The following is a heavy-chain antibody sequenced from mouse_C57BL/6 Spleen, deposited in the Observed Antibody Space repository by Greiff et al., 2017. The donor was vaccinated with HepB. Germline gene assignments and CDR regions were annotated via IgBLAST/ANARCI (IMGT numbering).Heavy chain of an antibody. CDR3: AREGYDYDRGAMDY. CDR1: GYTFTDYY. J-gene: IGHJ4*01. D-gene: IGHD2-4*01. CDR2: INPYNGGT. V-gene: IGHV1-19*01. Sequence: EVQLHQSGPVLVKPGASVKMSCKASGYTFTDYYMNWVKQSHGKSLEWIGVINPYNGGTSYNQKFKGKATLTVDKSSSTAYMELNSLTSEDSAVYYCAREGYDYDRGAMDYWGQGTSVTVSS.